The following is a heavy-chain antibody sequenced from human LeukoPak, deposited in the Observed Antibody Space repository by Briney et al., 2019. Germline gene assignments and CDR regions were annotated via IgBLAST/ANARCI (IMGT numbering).Heavy chain of an antibody. CDR3: ARSYTIPGAFDM. J-gene: IGHJ3*02. V-gene: IGHV4-59*01. CDR2: VYYTGST. Sequence: SETLSLTCTVSGGSMSRYYWSWIRQPPGKTLGWIGYVYYTGSTNQHPSLESRVTISVDTSKNQFSLNLTSVTAADTAVYYCARSYTIPGAFDMWGQGTIITVSS. CDR1: GGSMSRYY. D-gene: IGHD2-2*02.